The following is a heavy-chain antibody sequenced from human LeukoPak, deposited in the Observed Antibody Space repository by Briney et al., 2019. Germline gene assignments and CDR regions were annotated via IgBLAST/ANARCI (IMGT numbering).Heavy chain of an antibody. CDR3: AGHATMGFAKLK. D-gene: IGHD3-10*01. V-gene: IGHV4-34*01. J-gene: IGHJ4*02. Sequence: PSETLSLTCAVYGGSFSGYYWSWIRQPPGKGLEWIGVVNHSGSTNYNPSLKSRVPIPVDTPKTQFSRKLTSVTAAATAVFYCAGHATMGFAKLKRGQRTPFT. CDR1: GGSFSGYY. CDR2: VNHSGST.